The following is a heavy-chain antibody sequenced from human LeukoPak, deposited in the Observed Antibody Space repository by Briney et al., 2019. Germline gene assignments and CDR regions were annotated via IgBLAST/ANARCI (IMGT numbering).Heavy chain of an antibody. V-gene: IGHV4-39*01. J-gene: IGHJ4*02. CDR2: IFYSGST. D-gene: IGHD6-19*01. CDR1: GGSIRRSNYY. CDR3: ARPKSSGWWPFDY. Sequence: SETLSLTCTVSGGSIRRSNYYWAWIRQPPGKGLEWIGSIFYSGSTYYNPSLKSRVTISVDTSKNQFSLELSSVTAADTAVYYCARPKSSGWWPFDYWGQGTLVTVSS.